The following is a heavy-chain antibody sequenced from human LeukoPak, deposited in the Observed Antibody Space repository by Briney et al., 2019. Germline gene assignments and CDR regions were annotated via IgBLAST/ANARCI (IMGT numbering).Heavy chain of an antibody. D-gene: IGHD6-13*01. Sequence: KPSETLSLTCTVSGYSISSGYYWGWIRQPPGKGPEWIGSIYHSGSTYYNPSLKSRVTISVDTSKNQFSLKLSSVTAADTAVYYCARGLIAAAGRVDYWGQGTLVTVSS. V-gene: IGHV4-38-2*02. CDR2: IYHSGST. CDR3: ARGLIAAAGRVDY. CDR1: GYSISSGYY. J-gene: IGHJ4*02.